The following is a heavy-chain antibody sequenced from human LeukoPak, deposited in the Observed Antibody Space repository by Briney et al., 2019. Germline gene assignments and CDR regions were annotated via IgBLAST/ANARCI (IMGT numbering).Heavy chain of an antibody. J-gene: IGHJ4*02. Sequence: PGGSPRLSCAASGFTFSSYGMNWVRQAPGKGLEWVSYISRSGSTIFSADSVKGRFTTSRDNAKNSLFLQMNNLRAEDTAVYYCARVSTGSEYFDYWGQGTLVTVSS. CDR2: ISRSGSTI. CDR3: ARVSTGSEYFDY. V-gene: IGHV3-48*03. CDR1: GFTFSSYG.